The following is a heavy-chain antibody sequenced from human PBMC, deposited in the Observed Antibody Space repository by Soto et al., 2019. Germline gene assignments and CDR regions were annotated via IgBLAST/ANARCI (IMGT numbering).Heavy chain of an antibody. V-gene: IGHV3-11*01. Sequence: QVQLVESGGGLVKPGGSLRLSCAASGFAFSDYYMSWIRQAPGRGLEWLSYISHSGGTIYYADSVKGRFTISRDNAKDSLYLQMNSLRAEDTAVYYCVRERSSSWFDYWGQGTLVTVSS. CDR3: VRERSSSWFDY. D-gene: IGHD2-2*01. J-gene: IGHJ4*02. CDR2: ISHSGGTI. CDR1: GFAFSDYY.